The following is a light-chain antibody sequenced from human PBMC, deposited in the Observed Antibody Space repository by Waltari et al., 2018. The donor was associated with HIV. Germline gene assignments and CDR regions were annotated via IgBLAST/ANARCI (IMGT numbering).Light chain of an antibody. CDR2: DVD. V-gene: IGLV2-14*03. CDR3: SSYASSFTLL. Sequence: QSALTPPASVSGSPGQSITISCTGTSSAIGGFNYLSWYQQHPDNAPKLIIFDVDIRPSGISNRFSGSKSGNTASLTISGLQAEDEADYYCSSYASSFTLLFGGGTKLTVL. CDR1: SSAIGGFNY. J-gene: IGLJ3*02.